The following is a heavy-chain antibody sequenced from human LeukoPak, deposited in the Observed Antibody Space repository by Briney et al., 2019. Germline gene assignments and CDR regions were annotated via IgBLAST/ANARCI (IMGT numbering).Heavy chain of an antibody. V-gene: IGHV3-48*03. J-gene: IGHJ4*02. CDR2: ISSSGSTI. CDR1: GFTFSSYE. D-gene: IGHD3-22*01. CDR3: AKGLYYYDSSGYYNNYFDY. Sequence: PGGSLRLSCAASGFTFSSYEMNWVRQAPGKGLEWVSYISSSGSTIYYADSVKGRFTISRDNAKNSLYLQMNSLRAEDTALYYCAKGLYYYDSSGYYNNYFDYWGQGTLVTVSS.